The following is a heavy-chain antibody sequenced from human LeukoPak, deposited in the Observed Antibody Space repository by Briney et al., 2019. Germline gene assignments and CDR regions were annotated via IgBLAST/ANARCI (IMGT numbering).Heavy chain of an antibody. Sequence: ASVKVSCKASGYTFTGYYIHWVRQAPGQGLEWMGWINPNSGGTNYAQTFQGRVTMTRDTSINTAYMELSRLGSDDTAVYYCARATGHYYYGMDVWGQGTTVTVSS. CDR1: GYTFTGYY. V-gene: IGHV1-2*02. D-gene: IGHD4-11*01. CDR3: ARATGHYYYGMDV. CDR2: INPNSGGT. J-gene: IGHJ6*02.